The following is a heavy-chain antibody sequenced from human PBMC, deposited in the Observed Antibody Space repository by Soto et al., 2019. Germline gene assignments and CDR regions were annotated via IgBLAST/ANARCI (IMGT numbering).Heavy chain of an antibody. J-gene: IGHJ5*02. V-gene: IGHV1-3*01. CDR3: ARGKRLAVAGTRWFDP. Sequence: RASVEVSCKASGYTFTSYAMHWVRQAPGQRLEWMGWINAGNGNTKYSQKFQGRVTITRDTSASTAYMELSSLRSEDTAVYYCARGKRLAVAGTRWFDPWGQGTLVTVSS. CDR1: GYTFTSYA. D-gene: IGHD6-19*01. CDR2: INAGNGNT.